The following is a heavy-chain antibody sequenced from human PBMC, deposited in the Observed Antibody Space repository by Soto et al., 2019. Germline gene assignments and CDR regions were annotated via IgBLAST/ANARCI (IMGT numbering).Heavy chain of an antibody. V-gene: IGHV4-34*01. D-gene: IGHD7-27*01. CDR3: ARGSPFWVYYYYMDV. J-gene: IGHJ6*03. CDR1: GWSCSGYY. Sequence: PSETRSLTCAVYGWSCSGYYWSWIRQPPGKGLEWIGEINHSGSTNYNPSLKSRVTISVDTSKNQFSLKLSSVTAADTAVYYCARGSPFWVYYYYMDVWGKGTTVTVSS. CDR2: INHSGST.